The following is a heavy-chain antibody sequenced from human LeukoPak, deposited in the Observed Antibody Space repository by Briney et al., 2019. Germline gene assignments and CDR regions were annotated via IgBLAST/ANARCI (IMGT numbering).Heavy chain of an antibody. V-gene: IGHV3-23*01. CDR3: AREEYCSTTSCYIRGDY. J-gene: IGHJ4*02. CDR1: GFTFSSYA. D-gene: IGHD2-2*01. Sequence: GGSLRLSCAASGFTFSSYAMSWVRQAPGKGLEWVSTISGSGYSTYYADSVKGRFTISRDNSKNTLYLQMNSLRAEDTAVYYCAREEYCSTTSCYIRGDYWGQGTLVTVSS. CDR2: ISGSGYST.